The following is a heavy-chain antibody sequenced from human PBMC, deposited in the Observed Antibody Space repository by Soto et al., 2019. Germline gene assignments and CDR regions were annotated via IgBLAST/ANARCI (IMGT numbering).Heavy chain of an antibody. Sequence: PSDTLSLTCTVSGGSISSSSFYWGWIRQPPGKGLEWIGYIYYSGSTNYNPSLKSRVTISVDTSKNQFSLKLSSVTAEDTAVYYCARDFHSWGQGTLVTVSS. V-gene: IGHV4-61*01. CDR2: IYYSGST. J-gene: IGHJ5*01. CDR1: GGSISSSSFY. CDR3: ARDFHS.